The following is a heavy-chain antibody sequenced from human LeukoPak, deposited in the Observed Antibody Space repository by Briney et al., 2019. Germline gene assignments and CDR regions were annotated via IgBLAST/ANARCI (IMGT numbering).Heavy chain of an antibody. CDR3: ARLDGGANLLGDALDI. D-gene: IGHD4/OR15-4a*01. CDR1: GYSFPIYW. Sequence: GESLKISCKGSGYSFPIYWIAWVRQMPGKGLEWMGIIYPGDPNTRYSPSFQGQVTISADKSVTTAYLQWSSLKASDTAMYFCARLDGGANLLGDALDIWGQGTMVTVSS. CDR2: IYPGDPNT. J-gene: IGHJ3*02. V-gene: IGHV5-51*01.